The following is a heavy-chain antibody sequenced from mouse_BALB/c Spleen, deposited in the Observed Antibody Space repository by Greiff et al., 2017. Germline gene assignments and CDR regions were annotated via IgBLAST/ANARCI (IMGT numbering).Heavy chain of an antibody. Sequence: VQLKESGAELVKPGASVKLSCTASGFNFKDTYMHWVKQRPEQGLEWIGRIDPANGNTKYDPKFQGKATITADTSSNTAYLQLSSLTSEDTAVYYCARHYYGSRGNWYFDVWGAGTTVTVSS. CDR1: GFNFKDTY. CDR3: ARHYYGSRGNWYFDV. J-gene: IGHJ1*01. V-gene: IGHV14-3*02. CDR2: IDPANGNT. D-gene: IGHD1-1*01.